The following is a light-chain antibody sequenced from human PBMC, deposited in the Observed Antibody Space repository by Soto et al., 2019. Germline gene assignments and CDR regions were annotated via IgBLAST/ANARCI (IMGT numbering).Light chain of an antibody. CDR1: QSVSSY. Sequence: EIVLTQSPATLSLSPGERATLSCRASQSVSSYLAWYQQKPGQAPRLLIYGASTRATGIPARFSGSGSGTEFTLTISSLQPDDFATYYCQQYNSYSETFGQGTKVDIK. CDR2: GAS. CDR3: QQYNSYSET. V-gene: IGKV3-15*01. J-gene: IGKJ1*01.